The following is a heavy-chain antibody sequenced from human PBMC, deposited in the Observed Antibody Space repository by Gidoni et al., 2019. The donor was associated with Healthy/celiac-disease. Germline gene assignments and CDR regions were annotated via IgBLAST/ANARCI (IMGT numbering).Heavy chain of an antibody. CDR2: IIPILGIA. Sequence: QVPLLQSGAEVKKPGPSVKVSCKASGGPFSSYAISWVRQAPGQGLEWMGRIIPILGIANYAQKFQGRVTITADKSTSTAYMELSSLRSEDTAVYYCARPIAARENWFDPWGQGTLVTVSS. CDR1: GGPFSSYA. V-gene: IGHV1-69*09. D-gene: IGHD6-6*01. CDR3: ARPIAARENWFDP. J-gene: IGHJ5*02.